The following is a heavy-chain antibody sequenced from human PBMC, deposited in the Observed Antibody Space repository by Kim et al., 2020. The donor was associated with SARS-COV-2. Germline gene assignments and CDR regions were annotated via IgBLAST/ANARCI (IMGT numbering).Heavy chain of an antibody. CDR3: ARYRYSGYDFDY. CDR1: GGSISNYY. D-gene: IGHD5-12*01. Sequence: SETLSLTCTVSGGSISNYYWSWIRQPPGKGLEWIGFIYYTGTTNYNSFLKGRVTISVDTSKNQFSLKLTSVTAADTAVYYCARYRYSGYDFDYWGQGALVTVSS. J-gene: IGHJ4*02. V-gene: IGHV4-59*08. CDR2: IYYTGTT.